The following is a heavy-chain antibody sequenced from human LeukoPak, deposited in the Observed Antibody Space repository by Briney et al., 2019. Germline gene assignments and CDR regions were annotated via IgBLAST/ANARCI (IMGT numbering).Heavy chain of an antibody. CDR1: GFTFSSYA. J-gene: IGHJ4*02. CDR3: ARPEYSYGIGSADY. CDR2: ISYDGSNK. D-gene: IGHD5-18*01. Sequence: GGSLRLSCAASGFTFSSYAMHWVRQAPGKGLEWVAVISYDGSNKYYADSVKGRFTISRDNSKNTLYLQMNSLRAEDTAVYYCARPEYSYGIGSADYWGQGTLVTVSS. V-gene: IGHV3-30-3*01.